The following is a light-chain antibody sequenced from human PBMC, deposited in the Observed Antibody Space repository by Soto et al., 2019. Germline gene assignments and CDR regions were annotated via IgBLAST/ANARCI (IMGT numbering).Light chain of an antibody. J-gene: IGKJ5*01. CDR3: MQALQTPIT. Sequence: DIVMTQSPLSLPVTPGAPASISCRSSQSLLHRNGYNYLDWYLQKPGQSPQLLIYLGSSRASGVPDRFSGSESGTDFTLNISRVEAEDVGIYYCMQALQTPITFGQGTRLEIK. CDR1: QSLLHRNGYNY. V-gene: IGKV2-28*01. CDR2: LGS.